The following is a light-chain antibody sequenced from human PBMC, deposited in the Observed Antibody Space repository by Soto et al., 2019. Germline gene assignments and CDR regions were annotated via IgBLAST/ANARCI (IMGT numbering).Light chain of an antibody. CDR2: HAS. Sequence: IQMTQAPSTLSASVGGIVTSTFRASQSISSWLAWYQQKPGKAPKILIYHASSLETGVPSRFSGSGSGTEFTLTISSVQPDDFASYYCQHYNSYGTFGQGTKV. J-gene: IGKJ1*01. V-gene: IGKV1-5*01. CDR3: QHYNSYGT. CDR1: QSISSW.